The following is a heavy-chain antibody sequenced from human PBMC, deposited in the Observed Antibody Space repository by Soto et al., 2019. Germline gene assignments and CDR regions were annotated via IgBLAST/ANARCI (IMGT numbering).Heavy chain of an antibody. V-gene: IGHV4-59*01. D-gene: IGHD2-2*01. Sequence: SETLSLTCTVSGGSISSYYWSWIRRPPGKGLEWIGYIYYSGSTNYNPSLKSRVTISVDTSKNQFSLKLSSVAAADTAVYYCARAARYCSSTSCYGAGYFDYWGQGTLVTVSS. CDR2: IYYSGST. J-gene: IGHJ4*02. CDR1: GGSISSYY. CDR3: ARAARYCSSTSCYGAGYFDY.